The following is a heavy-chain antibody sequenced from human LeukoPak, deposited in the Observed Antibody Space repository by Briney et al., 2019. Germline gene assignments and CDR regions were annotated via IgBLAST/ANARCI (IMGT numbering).Heavy chain of an antibody. V-gene: IGHV3-53*01. CDR3: ARDNLLGSLDAFDI. CDR1: GFTFSHYT. CDR2: IYRGGST. D-gene: IGHD1-26*01. Sequence: PGGSLRLSCAASGFTFSHYTMNWVRQARGKGREGGSVIYRGGSTYYADSVKGGFTISRDNSKNPLYLQMNRLRAEDTAVYYCARDNLLGSLDAFDIWGQGTMVTVSS. J-gene: IGHJ3*02.